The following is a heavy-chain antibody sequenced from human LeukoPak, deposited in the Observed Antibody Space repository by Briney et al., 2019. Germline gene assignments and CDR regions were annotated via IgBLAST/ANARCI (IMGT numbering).Heavy chain of an antibody. Sequence: SETLSLTCTVSGGSISSYYWGWIRQPPGKGLEWIGCIYYSGSAYYSSSLKSRVTISVDTSKNQFSLKLSSVTAADTAVYYCARDSVGGTGHNAFDIWGQGTMATVSS. V-gene: IGHV4-39*07. CDR3: ARDSVGGTGHNAFDI. CDR2: IYYSGSA. CDR1: GGSISSYY. J-gene: IGHJ3*02. D-gene: IGHD1-26*01.